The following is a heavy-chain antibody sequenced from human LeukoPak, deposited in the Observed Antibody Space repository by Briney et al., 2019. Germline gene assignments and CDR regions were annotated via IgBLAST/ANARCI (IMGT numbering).Heavy chain of an antibody. CDR1: GFTFSPYW. V-gene: IGHV3-7*03. Sequence: GGSLRLSCAASGFTFSPYWMSWVRQAPGKGLEWVANIKGDGSEKYFVDSVKGRFTISRDNSKNTLYLQMNSLRAEDTAVYYCAKVVVDIVARHYFDYWGQGTLVTVSS. J-gene: IGHJ4*02. D-gene: IGHD5-12*01. CDR3: AKVVVDIVARHYFDY. CDR2: IKGDGSEK.